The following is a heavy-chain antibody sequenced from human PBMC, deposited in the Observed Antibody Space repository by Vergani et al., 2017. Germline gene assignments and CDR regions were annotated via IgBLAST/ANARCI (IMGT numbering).Heavy chain of an antibody. D-gene: IGHD2-2*01. CDR1: GGSISSGGYY. V-gene: IGHV4-31*03. J-gene: IGHJ6*02. CDR3: AGEGYCSSTSCYQAQGGMDV. Sequence: QVQLQESGPGLVKPSQTLSLTCTVSGGSISSGGYYWSWIRQHPGKGLEWIGYIYYSGSTYYNPSLKSRVTISVDTSKNQFSLKLSSVTAADTAVYYCAGEGYCSSTSCYQAQGGMDVWGQGTTVTVSS. CDR2: IYYSGST.